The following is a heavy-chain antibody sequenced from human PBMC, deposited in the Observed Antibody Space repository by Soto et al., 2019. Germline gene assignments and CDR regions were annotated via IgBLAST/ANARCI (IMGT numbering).Heavy chain of an antibody. CDR2: AYYRSQWYY. V-gene: IGHV6-1*01. D-gene: IGHD2-21*02. CDR1: GDSVSSNSAA. CDR3: TKQKGDSRTYNGLDV. Sequence: SQTLSLTCAISGDSVSSNSAAWNWIRQSPSRGLEWLGRAYYRSQWYYDSAVSVKSRITVIPDTSKNKISLHLSSVTPEYTAIYYCTKQKGDSRTYNGLDVWGQGTTVTVSS. J-gene: IGHJ6*02.